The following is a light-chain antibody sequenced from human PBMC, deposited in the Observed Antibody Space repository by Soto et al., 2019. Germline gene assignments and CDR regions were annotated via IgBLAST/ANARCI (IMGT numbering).Light chain of an antibody. Sequence: EIVMTQSPATLSVSPGERATLSCRASQSVSSNLAWYQQKPGQAPRLLIYGASTRATGIPAKFSGSGSGTELTLTISRLQSEDFAVYYCQQYNNWPYTFGQGTKLEIK. J-gene: IGKJ2*01. V-gene: IGKV3-15*01. CDR2: GAS. CDR3: QQYNNWPYT. CDR1: QSVSSN.